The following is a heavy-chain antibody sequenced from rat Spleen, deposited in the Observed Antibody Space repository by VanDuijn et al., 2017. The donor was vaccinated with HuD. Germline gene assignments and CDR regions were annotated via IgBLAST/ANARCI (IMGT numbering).Heavy chain of an antibody. Sequence: EVQLVESGGGLVQPGRSLKLSCAASGFTFSDYNMAWVRQAPKKGLEWVATISYDGSSTYYRDSVKGRFTISRDNAKSTLYLQMDSLRSEDTATYYCARQDTYYVMDAWGQGASVTVSS. CDR2: ISYDGSST. V-gene: IGHV5-7*01. J-gene: IGHJ4*01. D-gene: IGHD2-1*01. CDR3: ARQDTYYVMDA. CDR1: GFTFSDYN.